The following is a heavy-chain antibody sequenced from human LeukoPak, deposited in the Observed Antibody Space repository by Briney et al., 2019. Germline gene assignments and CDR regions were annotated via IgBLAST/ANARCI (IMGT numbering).Heavy chain of an antibody. J-gene: IGHJ4*02. V-gene: IGHV4-34*01. D-gene: IGHD3-22*01. CDR1: GGSFSGYY. Sequence: SETLSLICAVYGGSFSGYYWSWIRQPPGKGLEWIGEINHSGSTNYNPSLKSRVTISVDTSKNQFSLKLSSVTAADTAVYYCARGANGTYYYDNSGYYSDYWGQGTLVTVSS. CDR2: INHSGST. CDR3: ARGANGTYYYDNSGYYSDY.